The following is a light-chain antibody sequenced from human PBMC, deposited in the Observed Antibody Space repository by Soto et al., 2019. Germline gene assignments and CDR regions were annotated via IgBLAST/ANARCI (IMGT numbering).Light chain of an antibody. Sequence: QSVLTQPRSVSGSPGQSVTISSTGTSSDVGGYNYVSWYQQHPGKAPKLMIYEVSKRPSGAPDRFSGSKSGNTASLTISGLQTEDEADYYCCSYAGTYTVLFGGGTKVTVL. CDR3: CSYAGTYTVL. CDR2: EVS. V-gene: IGLV2-11*01. CDR1: SSDVGGYNY. J-gene: IGLJ2*01.